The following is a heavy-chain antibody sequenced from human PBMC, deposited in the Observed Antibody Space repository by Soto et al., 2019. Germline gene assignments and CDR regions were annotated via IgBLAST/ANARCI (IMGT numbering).Heavy chain of an antibody. CDR2: INHSGST. V-gene: IGHV4-34*01. Sequence: LSETLSLTCAVYGGSFSGYYWSWIRQPPGKGLEWIGEINHSGSTNYNPSLKSRVTISVDTSKNQFSLKLSSVTAADTAVYYCARGSKGGPEATSIAARNYYYYYGMDVWGQGTTVTVSS. CDR3: ARGSKGGPEATSIAARNYYYYYGMDV. J-gene: IGHJ6*02. CDR1: GGSFSGYY. D-gene: IGHD6-6*01.